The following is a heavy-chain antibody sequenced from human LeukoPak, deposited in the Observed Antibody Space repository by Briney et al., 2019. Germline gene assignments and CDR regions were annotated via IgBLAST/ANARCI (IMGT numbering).Heavy chain of an antibody. CDR2: IYTTGST. J-gene: IGHJ4*02. Sequence: SETLSLTCTVSGVSIANTFYYWNWLRQPAGKGLEWIGRIYTTGSTDYNPSLKSRVTVSLDTARNQFSLKLSSVTAADTAVYYCARRQDGHDYWGQGTLVTVSS. V-gene: IGHV4-61*02. CDR1: GVSIANTFYY. CDR3: ARRQDGHDY.